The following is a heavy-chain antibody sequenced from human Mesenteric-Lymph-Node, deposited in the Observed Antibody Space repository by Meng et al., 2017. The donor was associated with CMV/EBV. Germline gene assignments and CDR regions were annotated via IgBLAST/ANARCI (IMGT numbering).Heavy chain of an antibody. J-gene: IGHJ4*02. V-gene: IGHV3-21*01. Sequence: GESLKISCAASGFTLSSYALSWVRPAPGKGLEWVSAISSSSSYKYYPDSVKGRFTISRDNAKNSLYLQLNSLRAEDTAVYYCARDVDTYYDFWSGRAPPFNCFDYWGQGTLVTVSS. CDR1: GFTLSSYA. CDR3: ARDVDTYYDFWSGRAPPFNCFDY. D-gene: IGHD3-3*01. CDR2: ISSSSSYK.